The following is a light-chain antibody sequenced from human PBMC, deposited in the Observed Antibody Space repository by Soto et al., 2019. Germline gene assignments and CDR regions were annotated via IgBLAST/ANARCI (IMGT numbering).Light chain of an antibody. CDR3: QQYGSSPLIT. CDR1: QSVSSSY. CDR2: GAS. J-gene: IGKJ5*01. V-gene: IGKV3-20*01. Sequence: ESVLTQSPGTLSLSPGERATLSCRASQSVSSSYLAWYQQKPRQAPRLLIYGASSRATGIPDRFSGSGSGTDFTLTISRLEPEDFEVYYCQQYGSSPLITFGQGTRLEIK.